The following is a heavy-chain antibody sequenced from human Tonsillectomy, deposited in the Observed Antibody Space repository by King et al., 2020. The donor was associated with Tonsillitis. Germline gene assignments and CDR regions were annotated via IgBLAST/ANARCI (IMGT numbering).Heavy chain of an antibody. J-gene: IGHJ5*02. V-gene: IGHV1-8*01. CDR3: ARGSYYDRTWFDP. D-gene: IGHD2-2*01. Sequence: QEQLVQSGAEVKKPGASVKVSCKASGYTFTSYDINWVRQATGQGLEWMGWMNPNRGNTGYAQKFQGRVTMTRNTSISTAYIELRSLRPEDTAVYYWARGSYYDRTWFDPWGQGNMVTVSS. CDR2: MNPNRGNT. CDR1: GYTFTSYD.